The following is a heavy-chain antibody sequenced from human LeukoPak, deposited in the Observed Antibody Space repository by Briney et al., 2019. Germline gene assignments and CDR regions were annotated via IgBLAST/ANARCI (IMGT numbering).Heavy chain of an antibody. D-gene: IGHD3-10*01. CDR3: TRELVSSGTGYFDV. CDR2: ITGSSTWT. J-gene: IGHJ2*01. V-gene: IGHV3-23*01. Sequence: TGGSLRLSCEASGFTFGTFGMAWVRQSPGKGLQWVSGITGSSTWTYYAASVKGRFTVSRDNSQNTLHLQMNSLRADDTAVYYCTRELVSSGTGYFDVWGRGTLVTVSS. CDR1: GFTFGTFG.